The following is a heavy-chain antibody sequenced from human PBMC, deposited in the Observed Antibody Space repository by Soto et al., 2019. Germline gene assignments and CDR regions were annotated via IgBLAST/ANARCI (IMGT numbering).Heavy chain of an antibody. J-gene: IGHJ5*02. CDR2: ISAYNGNT. Sequence: AAVKVSCKASGYTFTSYCSSGVRQAPGQGLEWMGWISAYNGNTNYAQKLQGRVTMTTDTSTSTAYMELRSLRSDDTAVYYCARDIVNTIDKNWFDPWGQGTLVPVSS. V-gene: IGHV1-18*01. D-gene: IGHD3-9*01. CDR3: ARDIVNTIDKNWFDP. CDR1: GYTFTSYC.